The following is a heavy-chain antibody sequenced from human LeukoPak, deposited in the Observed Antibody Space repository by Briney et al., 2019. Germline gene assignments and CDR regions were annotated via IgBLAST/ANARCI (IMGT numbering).Heavy chain of an antibody. V-gene: IGHV3-23*01. CDR3: AKAANQARPTYFDY. Sequence: PGGSLRLSCAASGFIVSTNYLSWVRQAPGKGLEWVSGIVGSGGSTYYADSVKGRFAISRDNSKNTLDLQMSSLRAEDTAVYYCAKAANQARPTYFDYWGQGTLVTVSS. CDR1: GFIVSTNY. J-gene: IGHJ4*02. CDR2: IVGSGGST. D-gene: IGHD6-6*01.